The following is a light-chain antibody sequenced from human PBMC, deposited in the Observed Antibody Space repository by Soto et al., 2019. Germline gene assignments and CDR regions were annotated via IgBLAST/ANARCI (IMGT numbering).Light chain of an antibody. CDR2: DVS. CDR1: SSDVGNYNL. J-gene: IGLJ1*01. Sequence: QSALTQPRSVSGSPGQSVTISCTGTSSDVGNYNLVSWYQQYPGKAPKLLIYDVSRRPSGVPDRFSGSKSGNTASLTISGLQADDEADYYCCSYAGSDTLIFGTGTKLTVL. V-gene: IGLV2-11*01. CDR3: CSYAGSDTLI.